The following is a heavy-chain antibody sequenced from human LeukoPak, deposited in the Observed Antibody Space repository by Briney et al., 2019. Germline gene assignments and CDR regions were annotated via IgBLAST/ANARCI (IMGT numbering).Heavy chain of an antibody. J-gene: IGHJ3*02. Sequence: KSSQTLSLTCTVSGGSISSGGYYWSWIRQHPGKGLEWIGYIYYGGSTYYNPSLKSRVTISVYTSKNQFSLKLSSVTAADTAVYYCASTGPHGDGSAFDIWGQGTMVTVSS. D-gene: IGHD4-17*01. CDR2: IYYGGST. V-gene: IGHV4-31*03. CDR1: GGSISSGGYY. CDR3: ASTGPHGDGSAFDI.